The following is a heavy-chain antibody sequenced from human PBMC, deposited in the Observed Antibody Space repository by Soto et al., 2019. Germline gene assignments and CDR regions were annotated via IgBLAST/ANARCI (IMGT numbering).Heavy chain of an antibody. V-gene: IGHV4-59*01. CDR2: IYYSGST. CDR3: ARTHYYDSSGSDRFDP. Sequence: PSDTLSLTFTVSRGSISSYYWIWIRQPPGKGLEWIGYIYYSGSTNYNPSLKSRVTISVDTSKNQFSLKLSSVTAADTAVYYCARTHYYDSSGSDRFDPWGQGTLVTV. CDR1: RGSISSYY. D-gene: IGHD3-22*01. J-gene: IGHJ5*02.